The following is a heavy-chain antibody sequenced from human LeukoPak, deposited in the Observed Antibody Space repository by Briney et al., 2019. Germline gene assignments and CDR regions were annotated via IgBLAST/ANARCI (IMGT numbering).Heavy chain of an antibody. D-gene: IGHD3-3*01. J-gene: IGHJ6*03. Sequence: PSQTLSLTCTVSGGSISSGDYYWSWIRQPPGKGLEWIGYIYYGGSTYYNPSLKSRVTISVDTSKNQFSLKLSSVTAADTAVYYCARGLRGTIFGVVRGYYYYMDVWGKGTTVTVSS. CDR2: IYYGGST. V-gene: IGHV4-30-4*08. CDR1: GGSISSGDYY. CDR3: ARGLRGTIFGVVRGYYYYMDV.